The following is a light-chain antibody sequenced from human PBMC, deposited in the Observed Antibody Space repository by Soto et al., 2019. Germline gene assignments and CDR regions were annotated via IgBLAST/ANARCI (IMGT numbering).Light chain of an antibody. CDR2: DAS. J-gene: IGKJ1*01. CDR3: QQYTGYSRT. CDR1: QSISSW. Sequence: DIQMTQSPSTLSASVGDRVTITCRASQSISSWLAWYQQKPGKAPKLLIYDASSLESGVPSRFSGSGSGTEFDLTISSRQPDDFATYYCQQYTGYSRTFGQGTKLPLK. V-gene: IGKV1-5*01.